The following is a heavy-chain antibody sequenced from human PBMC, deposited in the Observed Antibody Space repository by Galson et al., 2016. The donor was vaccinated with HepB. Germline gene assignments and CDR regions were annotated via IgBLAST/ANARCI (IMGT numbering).Heavy chain of an antibody. CDR2: IGASTTII. D-gene: IGHD3-16*01. Sequence: SLRLSCAASGFTFRTYSFNWVRQAPGKGLEWISYIGASTTIIYYADSVKGRFTISRDNAKNSLFLQMNSLRDEDTAVYYCAREAEVFGGWGLDSWGQGTLVTVSS. J-gene: IGHJ5*01. CDR1: GFTFRTYS. V-gene: IGHV3-48*02. CDR3: AREAEVFGGWGLDS.